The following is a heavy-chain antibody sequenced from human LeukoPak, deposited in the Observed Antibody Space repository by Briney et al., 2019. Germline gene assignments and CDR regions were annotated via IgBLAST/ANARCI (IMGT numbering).Heavy chain of an antibody. V-gene: IGHV4-30-4*01. Sequence: SETLSLTCTVSGGSINSGDYYWSWIRQPPGKGLEWIGYIYYSGSTYYSPSLKSRLTISVDTSKNQFSLKLSSVTAADTAVYYCARARSMGGSYGFDIWGQGTMVTVSS. CDR1: GGSINSGDYY. CDR3: ARARSMGGSYGFDI. D-gene: IGHD1-26*01. J-gene: IGHJ3*02. CDR2: IYYSGST.